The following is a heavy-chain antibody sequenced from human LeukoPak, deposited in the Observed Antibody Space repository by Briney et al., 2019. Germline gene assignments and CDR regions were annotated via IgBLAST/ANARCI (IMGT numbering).Heavy chain of an antibody. CDR2: ISSSSSTI. CDR1: GFTFSSYS. Sequence: GGSLRLSCAASGFTFSSYSMTWVRQAPGKGLEWVSYISSSSSTIYYADSVKGRFTISRDNAKNSLYLQMNSLRAEDTAVYYCAKAPAYPEYYYYGMDVWGQGTTVTVSS. V-gene: IGHV3-48*04. J-gene: IGHJ6*02. D-gene: IGHD2-2*01. CDR3: AKAPAYPEYYYYGMDV.